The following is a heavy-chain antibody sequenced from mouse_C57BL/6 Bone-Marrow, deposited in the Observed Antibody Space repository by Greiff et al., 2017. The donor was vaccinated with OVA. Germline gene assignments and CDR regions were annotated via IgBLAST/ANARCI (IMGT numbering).Heavy chain of an antibody. J-gene: IGHJ2*01. Sequence: VQLQQSGAELVRPGSSVKMSCKTSGYTFTSYGINWVKQRPGQGLEWIGYIYIGNGYTEYNEKFKGKATLTSDTSSSTAYMQLSSLRSEDSAIYFCARSSMITEIVRHYCDYWGQGTTLTVSS. V-gene: IGHV1-58*01. D-gene: IGHD2-4*01. CDR3: ARSSMITEIVRHYCDY. CDR1: GYTFTSYG. CDR2: IYIGNGYT.